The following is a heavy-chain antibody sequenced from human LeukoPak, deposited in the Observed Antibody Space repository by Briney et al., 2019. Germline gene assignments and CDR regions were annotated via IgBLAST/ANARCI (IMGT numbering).Heavy chain of an antibody. J-gene: IGHJ6*03. CDR3: ARQGRATVVMYMDD. V-gene: IGHV4-39*01. Sequence: SSETLSLTCTVSGGSISSSSDSWGWLRQPPGKGLEGIGSIYYTGITYYNPSVMSRVTMSVDTSRNQFSLRLSSVTAADTAMYYCARQGRATVVMYMDDWGNGTTVTVSS. CDR2: IYYTGIT. CDR1: GGSISSSSDS. D-gene: IGHD3-22*01.